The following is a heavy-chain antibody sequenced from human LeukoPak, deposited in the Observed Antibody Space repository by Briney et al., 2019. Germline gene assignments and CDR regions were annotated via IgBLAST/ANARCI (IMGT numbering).Heavy chain of an antibody. D-gene: IGHD5-18*01. V-gene: IGHV1-2*06. CDR1: GYTFTGYY. CDR3: ARPVTWIQLWLPDYYDYYGMDV. J-gene: IGHJ6*02. Sequence: ASVKVSCKASGYTFTGYYMHWVRQAPGQGLEWMGRINPNSGGTNYAQKFQGRVTMTRDTSISTAYMELSRLRSDDRAVYYCARPVTWIQLWLPDYYDYYGMDVWGQGTTVTVSS. CDR2: INPNSGGT.